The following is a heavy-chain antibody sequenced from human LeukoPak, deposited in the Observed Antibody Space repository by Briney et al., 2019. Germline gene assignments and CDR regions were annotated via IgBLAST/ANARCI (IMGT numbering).Heavy chain of an antibody. V-gene: IGHV4-59*08. Sequence: PSETLSLTCTVSGGSISSYYWSWIRQPPGKGLEWIGYIYYSGSTNYNPSLKSRVTISVDSSKNQFSLKLSSVTAADTAVYYCARPPADVGDAFDIWGQGTMVTVSS. D-gene: IGHD3-10*01. J-gene: IGHJ3*02. CDR2: IYYSGST. CDR1: GGSISSYY. CDR3: ARPPADVGDAFDI.